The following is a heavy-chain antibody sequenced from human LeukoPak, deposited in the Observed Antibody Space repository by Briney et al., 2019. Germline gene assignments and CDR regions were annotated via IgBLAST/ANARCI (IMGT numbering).Heavy chain of an antibody. Sequence: SETLSLTCTVSGGSISSYYWSWLRQPPGKGLEWIGYIYYSGSTNYNPSLKSRVTISVDTSKNQFSLKLSSVTAADTAVYYCARDRPPGATTGWFDPWGQGTLVTVSS. V-gene: IGHV4-59*01. CDR1: GGSISSYY. CDR2: IYYSGST. CDR3: ARDRPPGATTGWFDP. J-gene: IGHJ5*02. D-gene: IGHD1-26*01.